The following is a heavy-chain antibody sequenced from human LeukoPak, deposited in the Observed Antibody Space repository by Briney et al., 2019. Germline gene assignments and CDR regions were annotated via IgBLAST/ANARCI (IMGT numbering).Heavy chain of an antibody. Sequence: GGSLRLSCAASGITFSSYSMNWVRQAPGKGLEWVSSISSSSSYIYYADSVKGRFTISRDNAKNSLYLQMNSLRAEDTAVYYCARDGVAEGGDDYWGQGTLVTVSS. CDR3: ARDGVAEGGDDY. V-gene: IGHV3-21*01. CDR2: ISSSSSYI. CDR1: GITFSSYS. D-gene: IGHD3-16*01. J-gene: IGHJ4*02.